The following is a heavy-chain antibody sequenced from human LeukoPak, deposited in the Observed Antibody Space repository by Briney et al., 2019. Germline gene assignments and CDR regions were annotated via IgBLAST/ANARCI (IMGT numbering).Heavy chain of an antibody. V-gene: IGHV1-46*01. J-gene: IGHJ4*02. D-gene: IGHD6-19*01. Sequence: GASVKVSCKASGYTFTSYYTHWVRQAPGQGLEWMGIINPSGGSTSYAQKFQGRVTMTTDTSTSTAYMELRSLRSDDTAVYYCAIGGYSSGPPLDYWGQGTLVTVSS. CDR2: INPSGGST. CDR1: GYTFTSYY. CDR3: AIGGYSSGPPLDY.